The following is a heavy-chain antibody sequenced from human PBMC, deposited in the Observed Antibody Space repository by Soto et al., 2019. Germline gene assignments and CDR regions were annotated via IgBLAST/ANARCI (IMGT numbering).Heavy chain of an antibody. Sequence: QVQLQESGPGLVKPSGTLSLTCAFSGGSITSTNWWRWVRQPPGQGLEWVVEIYHTGGTNYNPSLKSRVTISVDKAKNQFSLKLISVTAADTAVYFWAGEDTREAFDIWGRGTMVTVSS. J-gene: IGHJ3*02. CDR2: IYHTGGT. CDR3: AGEDTREAFDI. CDR1: GGSITSTNW. V-gene: IGHV4-4*02.